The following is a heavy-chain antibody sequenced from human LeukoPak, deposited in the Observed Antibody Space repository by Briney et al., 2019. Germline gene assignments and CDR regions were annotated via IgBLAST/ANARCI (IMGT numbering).Heavy chain of an antibody. D-gene: IGHD3-22*01. CDR2: ISGSGGST. J-gene: IGHJ4*02. Sequence: GGSLRLSCAASGFTFTNAWMSWVRQAPGKGLEWVSAISGSGGSTYYADSVKGRFTISRDNSKNSLSLEMNSLRAEDTAVYYCARDLDSSGPFGYWGQGTLVTVSS. V-gene: IGHV3-23*01. CDR3: ARDLDSSGPFGY. CDR1: GFTFTNAW.